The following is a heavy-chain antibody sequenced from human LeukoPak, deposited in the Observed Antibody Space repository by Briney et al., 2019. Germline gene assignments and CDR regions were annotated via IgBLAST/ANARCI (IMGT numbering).Heavy chain of an antibody. CDR2: INPTGGST. Sequence: ASVKVSCKASGYTFTSYYMHWVRQAPGQGLEWMGLINPTGGSTGYAQKFQGRVTMTRDMSTSTVYMELSSLRSEDTAVYYCARPRVSGRNDAFDIWGQGTMVTVSS. CDR1: GYTFTSYY. V-gene: IGHV1-46*01. D-gene: IGHD3-10*01. CDR3: ARPRVSGRNDAFDI. J-gene: IGHJ3*02.